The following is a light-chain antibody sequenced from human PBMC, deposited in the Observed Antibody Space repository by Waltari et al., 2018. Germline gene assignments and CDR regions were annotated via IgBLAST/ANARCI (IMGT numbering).Light chain of an antibody. Sequence: IVLTQSPDTLSLSPGQRATLSCRASQTINNNFLVWYQQKPGKAPRLLIHGGSSRATCFPDRVSGSGSGTDFTLAISRLEPEYVAVDYCQQYDGSILTFGGGTKVEI. CDR2: GGS. J-gene: IGKJ4*02. V-gene: IGKV3-20*01. CDR3: QQYDGSILT. CDR1: QTINNNF.